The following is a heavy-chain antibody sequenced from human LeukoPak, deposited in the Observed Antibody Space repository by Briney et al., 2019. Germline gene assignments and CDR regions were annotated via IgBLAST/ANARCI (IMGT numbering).Heavy chain of an antibody. V-gene: IGHV3-7*01. CDR2: IKQDGGET. Sequence: GGSLRLSCAASGFTFSSYWMSWVRQAPGKGLEWVANIKQDGGETFYVDSVKGRFTISRDNAKNSLYLQMNSLRAEDTAVYYCTREDHSNYNYWGQGTLVTVSS. CDR1: GFTFSSYW. J-gene: IGHJ4*02. D-gene: IGHD4-11*01. CDR3: TREDHSNYNY.